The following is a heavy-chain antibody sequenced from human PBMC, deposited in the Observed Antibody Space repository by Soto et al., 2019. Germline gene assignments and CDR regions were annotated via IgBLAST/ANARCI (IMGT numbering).Heavy chain of an antibody. CDR1: GFTFSSYA. CDR2: ISYDGSNK. J-gene: IGHJ4*02. V-gene: IGHV3-30-3*01. Sequence: QVQLVESGGGVVQPGRSLRLSCAASGFTFSSYAMHWVRQAPGKGLEWVAVISYDGSNKYYADSVKDRFTISRDNSKNTLYLQMNSLRAEDTAVYYCARGGRIAVAGTDYWGQGTLVTVSS. D-gene: IGHD6-19*01. CDR3: ARGGRIAVAGTDY.